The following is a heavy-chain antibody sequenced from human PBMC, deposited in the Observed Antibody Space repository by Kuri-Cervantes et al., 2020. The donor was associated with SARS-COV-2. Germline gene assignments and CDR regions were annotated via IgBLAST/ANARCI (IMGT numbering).Heavy chain of an antibody. CDR1: GGSVRSGSYY. CDR2: MYYTGST. V-gene: IGHV4-61*01. J-gene: IGHJ4*02. Sequence: GSLRLSCTVSGGSVRSGSYYWSWIRQPPGKGLEWLGYMYYTGSTNYNPSLKSRVTISVDTSKNQLSLKLSSVTAADTAVYYCARDLPGYCSGGSCGGQFGYWGQGTLVTVSS. CDR3: ARDLPGYCSGGSCGGQFGY. D-gene: IGHD2-15*01.